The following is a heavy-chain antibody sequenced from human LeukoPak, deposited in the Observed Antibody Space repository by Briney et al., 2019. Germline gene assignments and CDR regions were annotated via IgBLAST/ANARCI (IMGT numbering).Heavy chain of an antibody. CDR2: IIPIFGTA. CDR1: GGTFSSYA. D-gene: IGHD3-3*01. J-gene: IGHJ5*02. CDR3: ARLARFLEFNWFDP. V-gene: IGHV1-69*13. Sequence: ASVKVSCKASGGTFSSYAISWVRQAPGQGLEWMGGIIPIFGTANYAQKFQGRVTITADESTSTAYMELGSLRSEDTAVYYCARLARFLEFNWFDPWGQGTLVTVSS.